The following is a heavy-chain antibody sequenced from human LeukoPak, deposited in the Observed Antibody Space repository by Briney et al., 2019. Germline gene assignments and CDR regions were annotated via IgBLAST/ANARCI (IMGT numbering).Heavy chain of an antibody. J-gene: IGHJ5*02. CDR2: IYHSGST. Sequence: PSETLSLTCNVSGYSISSGYYWGWIRQPPGKGLQWIGTIYHSGSTYYNPSLKSRVTISVDTSKNQFSLKLSSVTAADTAVYYCARAYDSSGYYYTQGWFDPWGQGTLVTVSS. D-gene: IGHD3-22*01. CDR1: GYSISSGYY. V-gene: IGHV4-38-2*02. CDR3: ARAYDSSGYYYTQGWFDP.